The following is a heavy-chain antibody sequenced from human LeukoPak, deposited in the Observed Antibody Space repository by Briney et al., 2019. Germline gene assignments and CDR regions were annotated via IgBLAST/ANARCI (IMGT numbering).Heavy chain of an antibody. V-gene: IGHV3-9*01. CDR3: VRDHVGGSCVDCPLGDAFDT. Sequence: GGSLRLSCGASGFTFDEYAMHWVRQAPGKGLEWVSGISWSRYIIEYADSVRGRFTISRDNAKNSLFLQMNSLRAEDSAMYYCVRDHVGGSCVDCPLGDAFDTWGQGTMVTVSS. CDR2: ISWSRYII. J-gene: IGHJ3*02. D-gene: IGHD2-15*01. CDR1: GFTFDEYA.